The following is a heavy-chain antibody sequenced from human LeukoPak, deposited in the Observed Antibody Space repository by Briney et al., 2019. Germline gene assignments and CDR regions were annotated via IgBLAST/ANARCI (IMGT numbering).Heavy chain of an antibody. CDR2: LSPDGSSS. V-gene: IGHV3-74*01. J-gene: IGHJ4*02. Sequence: GGSLRLSCAASGFSFSTYWMHWVRQAPGKGLVWVSRLSPDGSSSVYADSVKGRFTVSRDNAKNTVYLQMNSLRDDDTAVYYCTRSPPLGGGYWGFDYWGQGALVTVSS. CDR3: TRSPPLGGGYWGFDY. D-gene: IGHD2-8*02. CDR1: GFSFSTYW.